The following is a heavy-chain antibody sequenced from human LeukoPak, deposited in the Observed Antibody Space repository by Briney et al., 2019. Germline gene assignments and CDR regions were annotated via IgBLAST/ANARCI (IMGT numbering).Heavy chain of an antibody. V-gene: IGHV5-51*01. CDR1: GYSFTSYW. CDR3: ARRGIAADGCYFDY. Sequence: GESLKISGKGSGYSFTSYWIGWVRQMPGKGLEWMGIIYPGDSHTVYSQSFQGQVTISADKSISTAYLQWSSLKASDNAMYYCARRGIAADGCYFDYWGQGTLVTVSS. CDR2: IYPGDSHT. J-gene: IGHJ4*02. D-gene: IGHD6-13*01.